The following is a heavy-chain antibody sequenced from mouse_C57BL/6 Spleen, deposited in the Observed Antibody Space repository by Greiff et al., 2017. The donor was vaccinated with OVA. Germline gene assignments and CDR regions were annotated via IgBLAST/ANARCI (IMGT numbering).Heavy chain of an antibody. D-gene: IGHD1-1*01. V-gene: IGHV1-15*01. CDR2: IDPETGGT. CDR3: TRYATVVVTDDY. Sequence: VQLKESGAELVRPGASVTLSCKASGYTFTDYEMHWVKQTPVHGLEWIGAIDPETGGTAYNQKFKGKAILTADKSSSTAYMELRSLTSEDSAVYYCTRYATVVVTDDYWGQGTTLTVSS. CDR1: GYTFTDYE. J-gene: IGHJ2*01.